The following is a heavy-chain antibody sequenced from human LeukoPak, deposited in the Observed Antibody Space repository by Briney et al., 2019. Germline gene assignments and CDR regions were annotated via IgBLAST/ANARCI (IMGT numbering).Heavy chain of an antibody. Sequence: GASVRVSCKASGFTFTGYYLHWVRQAPRQGLEWMGWIHPNSGGTRYAQTFQGRVTMTWDTSISTLYMELSGLTSGDTALYYCARSAYCGGDCYYYFDYWGQGTLVTVSS. CDR2: IHPNSGGT. CDR3: ARSAYCGGDCYYYFDY. D-gene: IGHD2-21*02. J-gene: IGHJ4*02. V-gene: IGHV1-2*02. CDR1: GFTFTGYY.